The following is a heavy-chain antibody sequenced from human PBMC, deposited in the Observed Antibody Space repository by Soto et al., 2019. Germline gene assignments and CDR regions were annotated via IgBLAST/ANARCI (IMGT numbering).Heavy chain of an antibody. CDR1: GFTFSSYS. Sequence: GGSLRLSCAASGFTFSSYSMNWVRQAPGKGLEWVSSISSSSSYIYYADSVKGRLTISRDNAKNSLYLQMNSLRAEDTAVYYCARDSAGYMVRGEVDYWGQGTLVTSPQ. CDR2: ISSSSSYI. J-gene: IGHJ4*02. V-gene: IGHV3-21*01. CDR3: ARDSAGYMVRGEVDY. D-gene: IGHD3-10*01.